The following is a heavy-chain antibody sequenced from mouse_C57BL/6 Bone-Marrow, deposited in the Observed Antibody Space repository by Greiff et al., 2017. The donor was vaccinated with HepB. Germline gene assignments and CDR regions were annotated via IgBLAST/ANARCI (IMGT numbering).Heavy chain of an antibody. V-gene: IGHV1-42*01. J-gene: IGHJ1*03. CDR2: INPSTGGT. CDR3: ARLDYWYFDV. CDR1: GYSFTGYY. Sequence: VQLQQSGPELVKPGASVKISCKASGYSFTGYYMNWVKQSPEKSLEWIGEINPSTGGTTYNQKFKAKATLTVDKSSSTAYMQLKSLTSEDSAVYYCARLDYWYFDVWGTGTTVTVSS.